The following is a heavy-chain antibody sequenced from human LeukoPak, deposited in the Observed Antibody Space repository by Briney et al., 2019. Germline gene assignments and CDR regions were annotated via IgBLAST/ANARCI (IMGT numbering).Heavy chain of an antibody. D-gene: IGHD2-2*01. J-gene: IGHJ5*02. CDR2: INHSGST. CDR3: ARGSRRCSSTSCYRNNWFDP. Sequence: PSETLSLTCAVYGGSFSGYYWSWIRQPPGKGLEWIGEINHSGSTNYNPSLKSRVNISVDTSKNQFSLKLSSVTAADTAVYYCARGSRRCSSTSCYRNNWFDPWGQGTLVTVSS. CDR1: GGSFSGYY. V-gene: IGHV4-34*01.